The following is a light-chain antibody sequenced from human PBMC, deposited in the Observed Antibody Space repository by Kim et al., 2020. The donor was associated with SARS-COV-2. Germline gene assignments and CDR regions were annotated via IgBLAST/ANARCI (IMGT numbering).Light chain of an antibody. V-gene: IGKV3-15*01. Sequence: EIVMTQSPATLSVSPGERATLSCRASQSVTSNLAWYQRKPGQAPRLLIYGASTRATGIPARFSGSGSGTEFTLTISSLQSEDFAVYYCQQYNNWPWTFGQVTKVDIK. CDR2: GAS. CDR1: QSVTSN. J-gene: IGKJ1*01. CDR3: QQYNNWPWT.